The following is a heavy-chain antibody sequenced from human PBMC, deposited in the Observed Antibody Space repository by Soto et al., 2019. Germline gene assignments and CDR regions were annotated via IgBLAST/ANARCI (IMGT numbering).Heavy chain of an antibody. CDR2: ISAYNGNT. CDR3: AGDIVVVVAASRENWFDP. J-gene: IGHJ5*02. D-gene: IGHD2-15*01. CDR1: GYTVTSYG. Sequence: ASVKVSCKASGYTVTSYGISWVRQAPGQGLEWMGWISAYNGNTNYAQKLQGRVTMTTDTSTSTAYMELGSLGSDDTAVHYCAGDIVVVVAASRENWFDPWGQGTLVTVSS. V-gene: IGHV1-18*01.